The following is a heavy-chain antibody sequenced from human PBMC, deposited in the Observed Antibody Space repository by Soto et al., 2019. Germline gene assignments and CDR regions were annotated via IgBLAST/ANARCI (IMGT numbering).Heavy chain of an antibody. D-gene: IGHD2-21*02. Sequence: ASVKVSCKASGGTFNKCAFSWVRQAPGQGFEWMGGIIPVFRSADYAQRFRGRITITADEYTSTVYLYLNDLRSDDTAVYYCARRYCASDNCPLFYYFVDLWGLGTTVTVSS. CDR2: IIPVFRSA. CDR1: GGTFNKCA. V-gene: IGHV1-69*13. CDR3: ARRYCASDNCPLFYYFVDL. J-gene: IGHJ6*02.